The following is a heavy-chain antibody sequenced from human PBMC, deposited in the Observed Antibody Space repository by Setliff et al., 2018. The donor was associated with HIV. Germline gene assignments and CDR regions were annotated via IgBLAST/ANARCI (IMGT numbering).Heavy chain of an antibody. V-gene: IGHV1-3*01. CDR1: GYTFSTYG. J-gene: IGHJ4*02. Sequence: ASVKVSCKASGYTFSTYGMHWVRQAPGQRLEWMGWINAANGKTKYSQKFQGRLTITGDISASTVDMELSRLKPEDTALYFCARDYSGTYYGYFDYWGQRTLVTVSS. D-gene: IGHD1-26*01. CDR2: INAANGKT. CDR3: ARDYSGTYYGYFDY.